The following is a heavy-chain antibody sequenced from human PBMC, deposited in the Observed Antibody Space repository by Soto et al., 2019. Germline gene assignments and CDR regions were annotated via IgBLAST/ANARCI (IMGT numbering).Heavy chain of an antibody. D-gene: IGHD3-22*01. Sequence: ASVKVSCKASAGTFSSYGISWVRQAPGQGLEWMGGIMPIFGTPNYAQKFQGRVTITADESTSTGYMELSSLTSEDTAVYYCARDMGDSSGYYYVDAFDIWGQGTMVTVS. CDR2: IMPIFGTP. V-gene: IGHV1-69*13. CDR3: ARDMGDSSGYYYVDAFDI. CDR1: AGTFSSYG. J-gene: IGHJ3*02.